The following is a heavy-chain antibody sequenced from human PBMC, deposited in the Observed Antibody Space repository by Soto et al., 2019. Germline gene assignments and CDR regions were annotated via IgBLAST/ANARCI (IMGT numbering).Heavy chain of an antibody. CDR3: AGSNLRGYSYAYT. Sequence: TSETLSLTCTVSGASISPYYWNWIRQTPGGGLEWLGYIHYSGTTKCTPSLETRVTMSLDTSKNQFSLNLSSVTAADTAIYYCAGSNLRGYSYAYTWAQGTLVTVSS. CDR1: GASISPYY. CDR2: IHYSGTT. J-gene: IGHJ5*02. D-gene: IGHD5-18*01. V-gene: IGHV4-59*01.